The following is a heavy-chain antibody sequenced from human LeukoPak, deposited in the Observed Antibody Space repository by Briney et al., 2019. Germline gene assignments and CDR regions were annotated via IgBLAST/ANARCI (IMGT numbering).Heavy chain of an antibody. V-gene: IGHV4-39*07. CDR2: MYYSGST. Sequence: SETLSLTCTVSGAYISSSSYCWGWIRQPPGKGLEWIGNMYYSGSTYYKSSLKSRVTISVDTSKNQFSLKLSSVTAADTAVYYCARVAMIMEIDYWGQGTLVTVSS. D-gene: IGHD3-22*01. J-gene: IGHJ4*02. CDR1: GAYISSSSYC. CDR3: ARVAMIMEIDY.